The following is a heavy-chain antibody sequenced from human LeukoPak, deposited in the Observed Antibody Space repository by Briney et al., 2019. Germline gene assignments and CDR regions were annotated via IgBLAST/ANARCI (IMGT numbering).Heavy chain of an antibody. J-gene: IGHJ4*02. Sequence: ASVKVSCRSSGYTFTSYYMHWVRPAPGQGLGWMGIINPSGGSTSYAQKFQGRVTMTRDTSTSTVYMELSSLRSEDTAVYYCARTTGNYFDYWGQGTLVTVSS. V-gene: IGHV1-46*01. CDR3: ARTTGNYFDY. CDR2: INPSGGST. D-gene: IGHD2-8*02. CDR1: GYTFTSYY.